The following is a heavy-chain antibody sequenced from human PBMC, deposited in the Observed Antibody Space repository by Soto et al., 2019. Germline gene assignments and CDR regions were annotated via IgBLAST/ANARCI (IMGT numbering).Heavy chain of an antibody. V-gene: IGHV3-7*01. J-gene: IGHJ5*02. Sequence: GGSLRLSCAASGFTFSSYWMNWVRQAPGKGLEWVANIKQDGSEKYYVDSVKGRFTISRDNAENSLHLQMNSLRAEDTAVYYCARGGVAHGRLNWFDPWGQGTLVTVSS. CDR3: ARGGVAHGRLNWFDP. CDR2: IKQDGSEK. D-gene: IGHD3-10*01. CDR1: GFTFSSYW.